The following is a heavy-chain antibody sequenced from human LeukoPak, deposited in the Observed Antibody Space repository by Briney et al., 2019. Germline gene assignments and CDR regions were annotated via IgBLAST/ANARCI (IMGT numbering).Heavy chain of an antibody. CDR3: ASSVSGSYYSS. D-gene: IGHD3-10*01. J-gene: IGHJ4*02. Sequence: GESLKISCKGSGYIFTSFWIAWVRQLPGKGLEWMGIIYPGDSDTRYNPSFQGQVTISADKSISTAYLQWSSLKASDTAMYYCASSVSGSYYSSWGQGTLVTVCS. CDR2: IYPGDSDT. V-gene: IGHV5-51*01. CDR1: GYIFTSFW.